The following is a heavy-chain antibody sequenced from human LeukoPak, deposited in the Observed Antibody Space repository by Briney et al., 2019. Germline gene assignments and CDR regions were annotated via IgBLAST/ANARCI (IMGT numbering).Heavy chain of an antibody. D-gene: IGHD6-13*01. J-gene: IGHJ5*02. V-gene: IGHV4-61*01. CDR2: IYYSGST. Sequence: SETLSLTCTVSGVSVSSGSYYWSWIRQPPGKGLEWIGYIYYSGSTNYNPSLKSRVTISVDTSKNQFSLKLSSVTAADTAVYYCARVIQQLGLYNWFDPWGQGTLVTVSS. CDR1: GVSVSSGSYY. CDR3: ARVIQQLGLYNWFDP.